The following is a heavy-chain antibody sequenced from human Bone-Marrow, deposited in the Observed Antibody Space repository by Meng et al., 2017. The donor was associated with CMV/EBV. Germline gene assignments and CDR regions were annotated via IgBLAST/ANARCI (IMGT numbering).Heavy chain of an antibody. V-gene: IGHV1-69*10. Sequence: SVKVSCKASGGTFSSYAISWVRQAPGQGLEWMGGIIPILGIANYAQKFQGRGTITADKSTSTAYMELSSLRSEDTAVYYCARGGGYSYGHNWFDPWGQGTLVTVSS. CDR1: GGTFSSYA. CDR2: IIPILGIA. CDR3: ARGGGYSYGHNWFDP. J-gene: IGHJ5*02. D-gene: IGHD5-18*01.